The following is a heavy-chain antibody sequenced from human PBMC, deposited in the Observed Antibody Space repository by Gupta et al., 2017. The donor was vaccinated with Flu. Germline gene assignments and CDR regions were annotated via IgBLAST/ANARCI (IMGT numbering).Heavy chain of an antibody. V-gene: IGHV1-69*01. D-gene: IGHD2-2*01. J-gene: IGHJ6*03. Sequence: GGIIPIFGTANYAQKFQGRVTITADESTSTAYMELSSLRSEDTAVYYCASLGYCSSTSCSADSSYMDVWGKGTTVTVSS. CDR3: ASLGYCSSTSCSADSSYMDV. CDR2: IIPIFGTA.